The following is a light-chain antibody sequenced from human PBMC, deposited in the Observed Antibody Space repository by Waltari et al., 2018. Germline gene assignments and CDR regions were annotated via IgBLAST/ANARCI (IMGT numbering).Light chain of an antibody. CDR2: QVT. CDR3: YSAADNDLGV. Sequence: WFQQWACQAPLRIISQVTERPAGIPERFSGSISGTTVTLTISGAQVKDEADYYCYSAADNDLGVFVGGTKLTVL. V-gene: IGLV3-27*01. J-gene: IGLJ3*02.